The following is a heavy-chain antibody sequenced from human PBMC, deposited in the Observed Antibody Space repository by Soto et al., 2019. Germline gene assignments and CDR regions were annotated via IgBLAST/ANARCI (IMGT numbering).Heavy chain of an antibody. V-gene: IGHV5-10-1*01. CDR3: ATAAAGTEYYGMDV. Sequence: GESLKISCKGSGYSFTSYWISWVRQMPGKGLEWMGRIDPSDSYTNYSPSFQGHVTISADKSISTAYLQWSSLKASDTAIYYCATAAAGTEYYGMDVWGQGTTVTVSS. CDR1: GYSFTSYW. J-gene: IGHJ6*02. D-gene: IGHD6-13*01. CDR2: IDPSDSYT.